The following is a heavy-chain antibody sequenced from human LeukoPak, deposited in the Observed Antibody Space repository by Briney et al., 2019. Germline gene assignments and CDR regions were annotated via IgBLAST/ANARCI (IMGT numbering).Heavy chain of an antibody. CDR2: ISYSGGP. J-gene: IGHJ4*02. V-gene: IGHV4-59*01. D-gene: IGHD3-22*01. CDR1: GDSISSYH. Sequence: SETLSLTCTVSGDSISSYHWSWIRQPPGKGLEWIGYISYSGGPNYNPSHQSRVTISVDTSKNRFSLKLTSVTAADTAVYYCAREYYGSSGYYNDYWGQGALVTVSS. CDR3: AREYYGSSGYYNDY.